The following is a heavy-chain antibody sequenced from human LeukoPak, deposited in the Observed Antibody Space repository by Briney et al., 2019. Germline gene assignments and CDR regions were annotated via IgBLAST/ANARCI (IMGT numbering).Heavy chain of an antibody. V-gene: IGHV1-69*13. Sequence: SVKVSCKASGYTFTGYYMHWVRQAPGQGLEWMGGIIPIFGTANYAQKFQGRVTITADESTSTAYMELSSLRSEDTAVYYCARDSGLVPTAYWGQGTLVTVSS. CDR1: GYTFTGYY. D-gene: IGHD3-10*01. CDR3: ARDSGLVPTAY. CDR2: IIPIFGTA. J-gene: IGHJ4*02.